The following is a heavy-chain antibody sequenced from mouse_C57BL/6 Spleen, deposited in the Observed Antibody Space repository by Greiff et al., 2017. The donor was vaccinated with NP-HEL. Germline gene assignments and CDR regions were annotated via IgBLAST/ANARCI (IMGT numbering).Heavy chain of an antibody. V-gene: IGHV1-26*01. D-gene: IGHD2-3*01. CDR1: GYTFTDYY. CDR3: ARLTLYDGDPYYFDY. CDR2: INPNNGGT. Sequence: EVQLQQSGPELVKPGASVKISCKASGYTFTDYYMNWVKQSHGKSLEWIGDINPNNGGTSYNQKFKGKATLTVDKSSSTAYMELRSLTSEDSAVYYCARLTLYDGDPYYFDYWGQGTTLTVSS. J-gene: IGHJ2*01.